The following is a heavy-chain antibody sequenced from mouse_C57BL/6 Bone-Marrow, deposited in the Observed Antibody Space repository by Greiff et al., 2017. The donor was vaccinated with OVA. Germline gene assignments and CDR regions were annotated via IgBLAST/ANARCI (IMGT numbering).Heavy chain of an antibody. Sequence: QVQLQQSGPELVKPGASVKISCKASGYAFSSSWMNWVKQRPGKGLEWIGRIYPGDGDTNYNGKFKGKATLTADKSSSTAYMQLSSLTSEDSAVYFCARSDRFAYLGQGTLVTVSA. CDR2: IYPGDGDT. J-gene: IGHJ3*01. V-gene: IGHV1-82*01. CDR3: ARSDRFAY. CDR1: GYAFSSSW.